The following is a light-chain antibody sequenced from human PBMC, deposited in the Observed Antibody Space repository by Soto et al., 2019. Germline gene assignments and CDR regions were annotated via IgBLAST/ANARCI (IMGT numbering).Light chain of an antibody. V-gene: IGLV1-44*01. CDR2: SSN. CDR3: AAWDDSLNGWV. J-gene: IGLJ3*02. CDR1: SSNIGSNT. Sequence: QAVVTQPPSASGTPGQRVTISCSGSSSNIGSNTVNWYQQLPGTAPKLLMYSSNQRPSGVPDRFSGSKSGTSASLAISGLQSEDEADYYCAAWDDSLNGWVFGGGTKVTVL.